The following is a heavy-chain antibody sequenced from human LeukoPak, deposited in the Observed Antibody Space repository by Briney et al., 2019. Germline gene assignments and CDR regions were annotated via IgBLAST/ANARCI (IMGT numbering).Heavy chain of an antibody. V-gene: IGHV1-2*06. CDR1: GGTFSSYA. D-gene: IGHD6-13*01. CDR3: ARDRLSAAGRGG. CDR2: INTNSGDT. J-gene: IGHJ4*02. Sequence: GASVKVSCKASGGTFSSYAISWVRQAPGHGPEWMGRINTNSGDTNYGQKFQDRVTMTRDTSITTVYMELSRLTSDDTAVYYCARDRLSAAGRGGWGPGTLVTVSS.